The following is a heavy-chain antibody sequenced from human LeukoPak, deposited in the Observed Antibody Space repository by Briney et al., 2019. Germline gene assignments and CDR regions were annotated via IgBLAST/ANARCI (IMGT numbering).Heavy chain of an antibody. V-gene: IGHV3-43*02. J-gene: IGHJ3*02. CDR2: ISNDGST. CDR1: GFTFDDHA. CDR3: AGQTKYYYGSGSYWTAFDI. Sequence: PGGSLRLSCAASGFTFDDHAMHWVRQAPGKGLEWVSLISNDGSTKYADSVKGRFTISRGSSKNSLYLEMHSLRTEDSALYYCAGQTKYYYGSGSYWTAFDIWGQGTMVTVSS. D-gene: IGHD3-10*01.